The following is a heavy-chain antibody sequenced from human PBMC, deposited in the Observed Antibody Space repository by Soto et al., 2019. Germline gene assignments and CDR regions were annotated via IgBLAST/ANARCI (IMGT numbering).Heavy chain of an antibody. CDR3: ARMSITIDAFDI. CDR1: GFTVSSNY. CDR2: IYSGGST. D-gene: IGHD3-10*01. J-gene: IGHJ3*02. V-gene: IGHV3-53*01. Sequence: GGSLRLSCAASGFTVSSNYMSWVRQAPGKGLEWVSVIYSGGSTYYADSVKGRFTISRDNSKNTLYLQMNSLRAEDTAVYYCARMSITIDAFDIWGQGTMVTVSS.